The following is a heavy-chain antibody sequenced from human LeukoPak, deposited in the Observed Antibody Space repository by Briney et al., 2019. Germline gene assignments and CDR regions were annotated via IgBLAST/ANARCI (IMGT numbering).Heavy chain of an antibody. J-gene: IGHJ3*02. CDR2: ITGNGIST. Sequence: GGSLRLSCAASGFTFRNYAMTWVRQAPGKGLEWVSAITGNGISTYYADSVKGRFTISRDNPKNTLYLQMHSLRAEDTAVYYCARAVAARPDDAFDIWGQGTMVTVSS. CDR1: GFTFRNYA. D-gene: IGHD4-23*01. CDR3: ARAVAARPDDAFDI. V-gene: IGHV3-23*01.